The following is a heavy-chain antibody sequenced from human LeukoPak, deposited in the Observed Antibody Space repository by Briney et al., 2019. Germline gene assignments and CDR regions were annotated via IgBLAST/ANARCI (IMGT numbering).Heavy chain of an antibody. CDR3: ARGTGEFAMVRGVYYFDY. V-gene: IGHV4-4*02. Sequence: SGTLSLTCAVSGGSISSSNWWSWVRQPPGKGLEWIGEIYHSGSTNYNPSLKSRVTISVDRSKNQFSLKLSSVTAADTAVYYCARGTGEFAMVRGVYYFDYWGQGTLVTVSS. D-gene: IGHD3-10*01. J-gene: IGHJ4*02. CDR1: GGSISSSNW. CDR2: IYHSGST.